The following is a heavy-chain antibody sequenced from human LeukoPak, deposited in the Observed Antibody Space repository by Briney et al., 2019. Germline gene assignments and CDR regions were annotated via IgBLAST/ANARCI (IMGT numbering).Heavy chain of an antibody. Sequence: PGGSLRLSCAASGFSFSGYWMNWVRQAPGKGLEWVANIKQDGSEKYYVDSVKGRFTISRGNAKNSLYLQMNSLRAEDTAVYYCARDYRPYCGGDCYPAHFDCWGQGTLVTVSS. D-gene: IGHD2-21*01. V-gene: IGHV3-7*01. CDR2: IKQDGSEK. CDR1: GFSFSGYW. CDR3: ARDYRPYCGGDCYPAHFDC. J-gene: IGHJ4*02.